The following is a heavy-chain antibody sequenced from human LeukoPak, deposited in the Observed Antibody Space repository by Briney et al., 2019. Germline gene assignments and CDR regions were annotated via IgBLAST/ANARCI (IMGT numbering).Heavy chain of an antibody. Sequence: GGSLSFYCDGSGFTVSHFGMHWVRQAPGKGREWVAVIWSDATNEYYADYVKGRLTIARDNFKKKVALQMKSLRGEDTDVCDCAKDAQRGFDYSNSLEHWGQGSLVIVSS. CDR1: GFTVSHFG. CDR3: AKDAQRGFDYSNSLEH. V-gene: IGHV3-33*06. D-gene: IGHD4-11*01. CDR2: IWSDATNE. J-gene: IGHJ5*02.